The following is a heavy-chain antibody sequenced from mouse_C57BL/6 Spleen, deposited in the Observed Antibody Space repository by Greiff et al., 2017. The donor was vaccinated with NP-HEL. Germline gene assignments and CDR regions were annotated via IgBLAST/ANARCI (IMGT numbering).Heavy chain of an antibody. Sequence: QVQLQQSGPELVKPGASVKISCKASGYAFSSSWMNWVKQRPGKGLEWIGRIYPGDGDTNYNGKFKGKATLTADKSSSTAYMQLSSLTSEDSAVYFWARCSSEDYFDYWGQGTTLTVSS. D-gene: IGHD1-1*01. CDR2: IYPGDGDT. J-gene: IGHJ2*01. CDR3: ARCSSEDYFDY. CDR1: GYAFSSSW. V-gene: IGHV1-82*01.